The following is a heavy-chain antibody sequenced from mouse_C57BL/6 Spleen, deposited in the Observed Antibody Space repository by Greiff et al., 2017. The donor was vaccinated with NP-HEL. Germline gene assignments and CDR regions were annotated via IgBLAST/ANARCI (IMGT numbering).Heavy chain of an antibody. J-gene: IGHJ3*01. CDR2: IYPRSGNT. V-gene: IGHV1-81*01. Sequence: VNVVESGAELARPGASVKLSCKASGYTFTSYGISWVKQRTGQGLEWIGEIYPRSGNTYYNEKFKGKATLTADKSSSTAYMELRSLTSEDSAVYFCAREEDSSGLAYWGQGTLVTVSA. CDR1: GYTFTSYG. CDR3: AREEDSSGLAY. D-gene: IGHD3-2*02.